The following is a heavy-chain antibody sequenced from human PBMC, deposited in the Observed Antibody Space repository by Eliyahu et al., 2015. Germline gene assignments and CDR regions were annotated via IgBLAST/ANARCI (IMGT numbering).Heavy chain of an antibody. J-gene: IGHJ5*02. CDR2: IYYSGST. D-gene: IGHD3-9*01. Sequence: QLQLQESGPGLVKPSETLSLXCTVXGXSISRSSYYWGWIRQPPGKGLEWIGNIYYSGSTYYNPSLKSRVTISVDTSKNQFSLKLRSVTAADTAVYYCARQHYDILTGTNWFDPWGQGTLVTVSS. V-gene: IGHV4-39*01. CDR1: GXSISRSSYY. CDR3: ARQHYDILTGTNWFDP.